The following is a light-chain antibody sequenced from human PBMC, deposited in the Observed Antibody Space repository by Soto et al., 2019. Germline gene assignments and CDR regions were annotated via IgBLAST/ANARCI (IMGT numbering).Light chain of an antibody. CDR2: WAS. J-gene: IGKJ2*01. V-gene: IGKV4-1*01. CDR1: QSVLYSSKNKNY. CDR3: QQYYSTPYT. Sequence: DIVMTQSPDSPAVSLGERATINCKSSQSVLYSSKNKNYLAWYQQKPGQPPKLLIYWASTRESGVPDRFSGSGSGTDFTLTISSLQAEDVAVYYCQQYYSTPYTFGQGTKLEIK.